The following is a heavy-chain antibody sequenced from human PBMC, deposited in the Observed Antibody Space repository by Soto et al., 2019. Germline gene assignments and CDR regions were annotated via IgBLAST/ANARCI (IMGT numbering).Heavy chain of an antibody. V-gene: IGHV4-39*01. Sequence: PSETLSLTCTVSGGSISSSSYYWGWIRQPPGKGLEWIGSIYYSGNTYYNPSLKSRVTISVDTSKNQFSLKLSSVTAADTAVYYCASTMKVDVLPNVDYWGKGTLVPVAS. D-gene: IGHD3-22*01. CDR3: ASTMKVDVLPNVDY. CDR1: GGSISSSSYY. CDR2: IYYSGNT. J-gene: IGHJ4*02.